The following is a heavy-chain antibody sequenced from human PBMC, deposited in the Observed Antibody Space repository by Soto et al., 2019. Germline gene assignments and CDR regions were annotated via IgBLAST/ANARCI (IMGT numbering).Heavy chain of an antibody. CDR2: ISAYNGNT. CDR1: GYTFTSYG. Sequence: ASVKVSCKASGYTFTSYGISWVRQAPGQGLEWMGWISAYNGNTNYAQKLQGRVTMTTDTSTSTAYMELRSLRSDDTAVYYCARRNPGITIFGGVIKTTYYYYGMDVWGQGTTVTVSS. J-gene: IGHJ6*01. D-gene: IGHD3-3*01. V-gene: IGHV1-18*01. CDR3: ARRNPGITIFGGVIKTTYYYYGMDV.